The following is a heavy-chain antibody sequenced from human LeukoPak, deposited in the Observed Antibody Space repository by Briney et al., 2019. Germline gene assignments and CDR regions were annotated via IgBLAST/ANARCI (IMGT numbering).Heavy chain of an antibody. CDR3: ARSPDYYDSSGLDY. V-gene: IGHV4-61*02. CDR2: IYTSGST. CDR1: GGSISSGSYY. Sequence: SQTLSLTCTVSGGSISSGSYYWSWIRQPAGKGLEWIGRIYTSGSTNYNPSLKSRVTISVDTSKNQFSLKLSSVTAADTAVYYCARSPDYYDSSGLDYWGQGTLVTVSP. J-gene: IGHJ4*02. D-gene: IGHD3-22*01.